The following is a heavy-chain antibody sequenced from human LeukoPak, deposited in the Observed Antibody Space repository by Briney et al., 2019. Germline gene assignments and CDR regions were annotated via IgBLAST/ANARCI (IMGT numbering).Heavy chain of an antibody. D-gene: IGHD6-19*01. CDR1: GFTFSSYS. Sequence: GGSLRLSCAASGFTFSSYSMNWVRQAPGKGLEWVSYISSSGSTIYYADSVKGRFTISRDNAKNSLYLQMNSLRAEDTAVYYCARATGWFQAFDYWGQGTLVTVSS. CDR3: ARATGWFQAFDY. J-gene: IGHJ4*02. CDR2: ISSSGSTI. V-gene: IGHV3-48*04.